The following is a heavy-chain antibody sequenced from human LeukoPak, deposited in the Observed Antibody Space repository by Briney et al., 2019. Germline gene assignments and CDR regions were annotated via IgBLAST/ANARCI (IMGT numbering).Heavy chain of an antibody. CDR3: ARGLGRCSSTSRYPTQPGSWFDP. CDR2: IHNSGGT. Sequence: SETLSLTCSVSGGSISRYYWTWIRQPPGKGLEWIGYIHNSGGTNYNPSLKSRVTISVDTSKNQFFLNLTSVTAADTAVYYCARGLGRCSSTSRYPTQPGSWFDPWGQGTLVTVSS. D-gene: IGHD2-2*01. V-gene: IGHV4-59*12. J-gene: IGHJ5*02. CDR1: GGSISRYY.